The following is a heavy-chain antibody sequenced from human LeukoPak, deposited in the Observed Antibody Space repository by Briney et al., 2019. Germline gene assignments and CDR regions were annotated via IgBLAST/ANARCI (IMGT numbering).Heavy chain of an antibody. CDR3: ARDPRYCSGGSCYSNWFDP. CDR2: ISYDGSNK. CDR1: GFTFSSYA. V-gene: IGHV3-30-3*01. Sequence: PGGSLRLSCAASGFTFSSYAMHWVRQAPGKGLEWVAVISYDGSNKYYADSVKGRFTISRDNSKNTLYLQMNSLRAEDTAVYYCARDPRYCSGGSCYSNWFDPWGQGTLVTVSS. J-gene: IGHJ5*02. D-gene: IGHD2-15*01.